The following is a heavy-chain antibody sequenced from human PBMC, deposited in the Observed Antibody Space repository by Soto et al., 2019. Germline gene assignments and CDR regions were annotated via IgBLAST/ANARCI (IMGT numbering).Heavy chain of an antibody. V-gene: IGHV3-23*01. CDR1: GFTFSTYA. Sequence: EVQLLESGGGLVQPGGSLRLSCATSGFTFSTYAMSWVRQAPGKGLEWVSAISASSSSTYYADSVKGRFTISRDNSKRTLHLQMDSLRADDTAVYYCAIPGYAGSYGDSRGRDKYYIDYWGQGTLVTVSS. J-gene: IGHJ4*02. D-gene: IGHD4-17*01. CDR2: ISASSSST. CDR3: AIPGYAGSYGDSRGRDKYYIDY.